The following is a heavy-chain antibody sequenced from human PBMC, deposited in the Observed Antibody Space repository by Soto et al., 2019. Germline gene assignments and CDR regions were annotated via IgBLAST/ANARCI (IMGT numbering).Heavy chain of an antibody. CDR2: IIPIFGSP. V-gene: IGHV1-69*01. CDR3: AGTVAIPYYHGMDV. Sequence: QVQLVQSGAEVQKPGSSVRVSCKASGGTLRSHAINWVRQAPGHGREWMGGIIPIFGSPNYAQKFQGRVRITATEYSIAAYMKLSMLRSEDTCVYYCAGTVAIPYYHGMDVSCQGTTVTVSS. J-gene: IGHJ6*02. D-gene: IGHD4-4*01. CDR1: GGTLRSHA.